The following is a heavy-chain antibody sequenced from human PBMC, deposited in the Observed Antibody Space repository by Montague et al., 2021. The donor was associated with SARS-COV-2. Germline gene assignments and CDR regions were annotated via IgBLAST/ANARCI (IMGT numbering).Heavy chain of an antibody. D-gene: IGHD2-2*01. CDR1: GGSINTTKYY. J-gene: IGHJ4*02. CDR2: IYFSGST. CDR3: VRDAGNCYASRPLGGFDS. V-gene: IGHV4-39*07. Sequence: SETLSLTCTVSGGSINTTKYYWGWIRLSPGKGLEWIGSIYFSGSTYFNPSLKTRTTISIDTSKNHFSLKLRSVTAADTAVYYCVRDAGNCYASRPLGGFDSWGQGTLVTVSS.